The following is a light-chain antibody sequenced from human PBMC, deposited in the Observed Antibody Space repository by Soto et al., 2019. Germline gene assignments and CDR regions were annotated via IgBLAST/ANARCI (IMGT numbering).Light chain of an antibody. CDR1: QGIIDY. V-gene: IGKV1-9*01. J-gene: IGKJ3*01. Sequence: DIRMTQSPSSLSASVGDTVTITCRASQGIIDYLSWFQHKPGEAPKLLIYAAYTLQSGVPSRFSGSGSGTDFTLTISSLQPEDFATYYCQQLNSYPFTFGPGTKVDI. CDR2: AAY. CDR3: QQLNSYPFT.